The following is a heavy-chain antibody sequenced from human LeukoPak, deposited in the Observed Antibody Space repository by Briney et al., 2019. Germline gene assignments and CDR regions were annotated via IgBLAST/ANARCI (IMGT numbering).Heavy chain of an antibody. D-gene: IGHD1-14*01. CDR3: ARTLSYKYYMDV. CDR1: GYIFTTNG. V-gene: IGHV1-18*01. CDR2: ISAYNGNT. J-gene: IGHJ6*03. Sequence: SVKVSCKASGYIFTTNGISWVRQAPGQGLEWMAWISAYNGNTNYAQKVQGRVTMSTDTSTSTAYMELRSLRSDDTAVYYCARTLSYKYYMDVWGKGTTVTVSS.